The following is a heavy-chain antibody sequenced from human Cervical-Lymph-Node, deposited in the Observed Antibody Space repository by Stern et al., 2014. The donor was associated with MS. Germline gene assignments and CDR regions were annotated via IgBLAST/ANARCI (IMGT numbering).Heavy chain of an antibody. Sequence: QVTLRESGPALVKPTQTLTLTCTFSGFSLSAGGMCVSWFRQPPGKALEWLARINWDGDRYYTTSLKTRLTISEDTSKNQVVLTMTNMDPVDTATYYCARILGDGYNPLNVYYGMDVWGQGTTVTVSS. V-gene: IGHV2-70*15. CDR1: GFSLSAGGMC. D-gene: IGHD5-24*01. J-gene: IGHJ6*02. CDR3: ARILGDGYNPLNVYYGMDV. CDR2: INWDGDR.